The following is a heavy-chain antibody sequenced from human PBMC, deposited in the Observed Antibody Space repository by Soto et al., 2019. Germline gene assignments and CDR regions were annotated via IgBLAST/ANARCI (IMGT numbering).Heavy chain of an antibody. CDR1: GISLTTSGVG. J-gene: IGHJ3*01. CDR2: IYWNDDK. Sequence: QITLKGSGPTLVKPTQTLTLTCTLSGISLTTSGVGLGWIRQTPGKALEWLALIYWNDDKHYSPFLKSRLTSTKDTSKNQAVLTMTNMDPVDTATYYCARGLATLPVFAFDVWGQGTVVTVSS. CDR3: ARGLATLPVFAFDV. V-gene: IGHV2-5*01. D-gene: IGHD1-1*01.